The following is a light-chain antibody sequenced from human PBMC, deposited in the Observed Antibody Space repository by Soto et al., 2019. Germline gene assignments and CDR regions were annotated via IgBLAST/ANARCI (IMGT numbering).Light chain of an antibody. CDR2: GSS. CDR1: QSVSNNY. Sequence: EVVLTQSPGTLSLSPGESATLSCRASQSVSNNYFAWYQQKPGQAPRLLIFGSSDKATGIADRLSGSGAGTDFSLIISRLEPEDFAAYYCQQYGSSTPYTFGQGTKLEIK. J-gene: IGKJ2*01. CDR3: QQYGSSTPYT. V-gene: IGKV3-20*01.